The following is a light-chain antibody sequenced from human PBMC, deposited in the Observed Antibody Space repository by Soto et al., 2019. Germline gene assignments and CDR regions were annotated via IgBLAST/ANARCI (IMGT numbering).Light chain of an antibody. J-gene: IGKJ2*01. CDR3: QQYYGFPYT. CDR2: AAS. CDR1: QAISSY. Sequence: AIRMTQSPSSFSASTGDRVTITCRASQAISSYLAWYQQKPGKAPKLLIYAASTLQSGVPSRFSGSVSGTDFTLTISCLQSEDFATYYCQQYYGFPYTFGQGTKLEIK. V-gene: IGKV1-8*01.